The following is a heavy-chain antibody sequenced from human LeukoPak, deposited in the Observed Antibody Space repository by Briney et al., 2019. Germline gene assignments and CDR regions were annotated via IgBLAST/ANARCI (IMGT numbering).Heavy chain of an antibody. CDR2: INHSGRT. Sequence: PSETLSLTCAVYGGSFSGYYWSWIRQPPGKGLEWIGEINHSGRTNYNPSLKSRVTISVDTSKNQFSLKLSSVTAADTAVYYCARASYCSGGSCSYYYYYYMDVWGKGTTVTVSS. D-gene: IGHD2-15*01. V-gene: IGHV4-34*01. J-gene: IGHJ6*03. CDR3: ARASYCSGGSCSYYYYYYMDV. CDR1: GGSFSGYY.